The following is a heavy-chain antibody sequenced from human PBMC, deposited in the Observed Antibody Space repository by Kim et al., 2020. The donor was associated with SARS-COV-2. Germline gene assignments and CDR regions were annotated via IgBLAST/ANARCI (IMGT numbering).Heavy chain of an antibody. CDR1: GGSISSYY. CDR3: ARERSIAARIQTYYFDY. V-gene: IGHV4-4*07. Sequence: SETLSLTCTVSGGSISSYYWSWIRQPAGKGLEWIGRIYTSGSTNYNPSLKSRVTMSVDTSKNQFSLKLSSVTAADTAVYYCARERSIAARIQTYYFDYWGQGTLVTVSS. CDR2: IYTSGST. J-gene: IGHJ4*02. D-gene: IGHD6-6*01.